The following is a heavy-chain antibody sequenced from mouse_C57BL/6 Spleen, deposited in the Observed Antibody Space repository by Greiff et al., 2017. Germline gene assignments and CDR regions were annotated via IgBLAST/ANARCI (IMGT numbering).Heavy chain of an antibody. Sequence: QVQLQQPGAELVKPGASVKMSCKASGYTFTSYWITWVKQRPGQGLEWIGDIYPGSGSTNYNEKFKSKATLTVDTSSSTAYMQLSSLTSEDSAVYYCASDGYYPAELAYWGQGTLVTVSA. D-gene: IGHD2-3*01. CDR3: ASDGYYPAELAY. V-gene: IGHV1-55*01. CDR1: GYTFTSYW. CDR2: IYPGSGST. J-gene: IGHJ3*01.